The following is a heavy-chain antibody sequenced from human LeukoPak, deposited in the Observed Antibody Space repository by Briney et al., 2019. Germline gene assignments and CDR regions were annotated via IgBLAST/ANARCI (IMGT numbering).Heavy chain of an antibody. CDR3: ARGHYSYGTTPEY. V-gene: IGHV4-34*01. J-gene: IGHJ4*02. CDR2: INPTGST. CDR1: GASFSGYY. D-gene: IGHD5-18*01. Sequence: SETLSLTCAVYGASFSGYYWSWIRQPPGKGLEWIGEINPTGSTNYKPSLKRRVTISADTSKNQFSLKLSSVTAADTAVYYCARGHYSYGTTPEYWGQGTLVTVSS.